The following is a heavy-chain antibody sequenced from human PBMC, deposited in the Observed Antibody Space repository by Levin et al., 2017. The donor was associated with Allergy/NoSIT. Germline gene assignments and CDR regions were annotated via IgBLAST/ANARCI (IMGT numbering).Heavy chain of an antibody. CDR2: ISDSGRST. Sequence: GGSLRLSCAASGFTFSSYAMTWVRQAPGKGLEWVSTISDSGRSTYYADSVKGQFTISRDNSKNTLYLQMNSLRAEDTAVYYCANFPDYWGQGTLVTVSS. CDR1: GFTFSSYA. CDR3: ANFPDY. V-gene: IGHV3-23*01. J-gene: IGHJ4*02.